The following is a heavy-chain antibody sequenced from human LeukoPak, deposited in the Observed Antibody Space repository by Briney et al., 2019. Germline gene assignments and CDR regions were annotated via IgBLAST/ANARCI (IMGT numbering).Heavy chain of an antibody. CDR1: GGSFSGYY. CDR2: INHSGST. D-gene: IGHD5-18*01. Sequence: SETLSLTCAVYGGSFSGYYWSWIRQPPGKGLEWIGEINHSGSTNYNPSLKSRVTISVDTSKNQFSLKLSSVTAADTAVYYCARCIPEPAGYSYGHYFDYWGQGTLVTVSS. CDR3: ARCIPEPAGYSYGHYFDY. V-gene: IGHV4-34*01. J-gene: IGHJ4*02.